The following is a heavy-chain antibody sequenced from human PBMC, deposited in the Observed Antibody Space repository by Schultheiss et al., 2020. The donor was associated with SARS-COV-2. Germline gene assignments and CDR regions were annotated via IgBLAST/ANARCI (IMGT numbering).Heavy chain of an antibody. Sequence: ASVKVSCKASGYTFTGYYMHWVRQAPGQGLEWMGWINPNSGGTNYAQKFQGRVTMTRDTSISTAYMELRSLRSDDTAVYYCARGITIFGVYFDYWGQGTLVTVSS. D-gene: IGHD3-3*01. CDR1: GYTFTGYY. V-gene: IGHV1-2*02. CDR2: INPNSGGT. J-gene: IGHJ4*02. CDR3: ARGITIFGVYFDY.